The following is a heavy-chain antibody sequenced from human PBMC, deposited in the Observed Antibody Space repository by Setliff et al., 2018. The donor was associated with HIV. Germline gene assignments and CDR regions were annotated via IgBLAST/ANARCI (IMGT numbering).Heavy chain of an antibody. CDR1: GGSVSSPGYY. V-gene: IGHV4-39*07. Sequence: PSETLSLTCTVSGGSVSSPGYYWGWIRQPPGKGLEWIGSIYQSGSIYYNPSLQSRVTISVDSSKNQFSLNLFSVTAADTAVYYCARPRRVRSRAWYWFDIWGQGTLVTVSS. CDR2: IYQSGSI. D-gene: IGHD6-19*01. CDR3: ARPRRVRSRAWYWFDI. J-gene: IGHJ5*02.